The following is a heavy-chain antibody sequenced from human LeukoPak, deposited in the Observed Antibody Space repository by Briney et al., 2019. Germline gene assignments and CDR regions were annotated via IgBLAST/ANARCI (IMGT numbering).Heavy chain of an antibody. J-gene: IGHJ3*02. D-gene: IGHD6-13*01. CDR1: GFIFSGYG. CDR2: ISYDGSNK. CDR3: ASVSMYRYSSSWYEDAFDI. Sequence: PGGSLRLSCAASGFIFSGYGMHWVRQAPGKGLEWVAVISYDGSNKYYADSVKGRFTISRDNSKNTLYLQMNSLRAEDTAVYYCASVSMYRYSSSWYEDAFDIWGQGTMVTVSS. V-gene: IGHV3-30-3*01.